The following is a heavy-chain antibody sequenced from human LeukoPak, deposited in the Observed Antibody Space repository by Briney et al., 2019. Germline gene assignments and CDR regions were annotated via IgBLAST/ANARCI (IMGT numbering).Heavy chain of an antibody. CDR3: ARGAYSSSWLNFDY. D-gene: IGHD6-13*01. CDR2: IKQDGSEK. Sequence: GGSLRLSCAASGFTFSSYWMSWVRQAPGKGLEWVANIKQDGSEKYYVDSVKGRFTISRDNAKNSLYLQMNSLRAEDTAVYYCARGAYSSSWLNFDYWGQGTLVTVSS. J-gene: IGHJ4*02. V-gene: IGHV3-7*04. CDR1: GFTFSSYW.